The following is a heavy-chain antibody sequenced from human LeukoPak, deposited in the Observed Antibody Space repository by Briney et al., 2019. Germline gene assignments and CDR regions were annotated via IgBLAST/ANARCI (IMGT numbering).Heavy chain of an antibody. CDR2: ISMNGDVQ. V-gene: IGHV3-48*03. D-gene: IGHD3-10*01. Sequence: GGCLRLSCTASGFIFSDHEMTWVRQAPGKGLEWISYISMNGDVQLYSDSVKGRFTISRDDSENSLYLQMNSLRAEDTAVYFCARDYYGDDLWGQGTVVTVSS. J-gene: IGHJ5*02. CDR1: GFIFSDHE. CDR3: ARDYYGDDL.